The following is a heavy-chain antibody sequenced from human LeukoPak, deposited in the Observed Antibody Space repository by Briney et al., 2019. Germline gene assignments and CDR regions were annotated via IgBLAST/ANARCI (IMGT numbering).Heavy chain of an antibody. Sequence: GASVNVSCKASGYTFTSYGISWVRQAPGQGLEWMGWISAYNGNTNYAQKLQGRVTMTTDTSTSTAYMELRSLRPDDTAVYYCARGGRYCSGGSCLDYWGQGTLVTVSS. J-gene: IGHJ4*02. D-gene: IGHD2-15*01. CDR2: ISAYNGNT. V-gene: IGHV1-18*01. CDR3: ARGGRYCSGGSCLDY. CDR1: GYTFTSYG.